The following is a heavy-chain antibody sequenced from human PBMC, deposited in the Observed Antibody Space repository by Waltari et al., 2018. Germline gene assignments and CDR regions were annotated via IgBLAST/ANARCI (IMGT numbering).Heavy chain of an antibody. D-gene: IGHD3-22*01. CDR2: IQNSGTI. Sequence: QVELQESGPGLVKPSETLSLTCSVSGDSFKNCYWIWVRQSPGKALEWIGFIQNSGTISYNPSLESRVTISVETSKNQFFLNLNSVTAADTAVYYCARGLGYSAWFDPWGQGTLVTVSS. CDR1: GDSFKNCY. CDR3: ARGLGYSAWFDP. V-gene: IGHV4-59*08. J-gene: IGHJ5*02.